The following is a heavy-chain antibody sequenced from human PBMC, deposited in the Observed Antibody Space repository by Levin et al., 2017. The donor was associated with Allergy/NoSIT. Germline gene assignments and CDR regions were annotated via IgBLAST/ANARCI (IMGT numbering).Heavy chain of an antibody. Sequence: GESLKISCAASGFTFSSYGMHWVRQAPGKGLEWVAVISYDGSNNYYADSVKGRFTISRDNSKNTLYLQMNSLRAEDTAVYYCAKLAVAGTHYFDYWGQGTLVTVSS. CDR1: GFTFSSYG. D-gene: IGHD6-19*01. J-gene: IGHJ4*02. CDR3: AKLAVAGTHYFDY. CDR2: ISYDGSNN. V-gene: IGHV3-30*18.